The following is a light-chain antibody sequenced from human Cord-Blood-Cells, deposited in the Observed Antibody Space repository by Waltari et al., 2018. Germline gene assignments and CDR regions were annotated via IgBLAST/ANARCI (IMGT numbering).Light chain of an antibody. J-gene: IGLJ1*01. Sequence: SAPTQPRSVSGSPGQSVTISCTGTSSDVGGYNYVSWYQQHPGKAPKLLIYDVSKRPSGVPDRFSGSKSGNTASLTISGLQAEDEADYYCCSYAGSYTYVFGTGTKVTVL. CDR3: CSYAGSYTYV. V-gene: IGLV2-11*01. CDR2: DVS. CDR1: SSDVGGYNY.